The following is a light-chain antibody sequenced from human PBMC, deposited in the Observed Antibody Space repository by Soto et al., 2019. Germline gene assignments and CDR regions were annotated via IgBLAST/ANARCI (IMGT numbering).Light chain of an antibody. J-gene: IGLJ2*01. CDR3: AAWDDSLSGPV. CDR2: SNT. CDR1: SSNIGSNF. Sequence: QSVVTQPPSASGTPGQRVTISCSGSSSNIGSNFVYWYQQLPGTAPKLLIYSNTQRPSGVPDRFSGSKSGTSASLAISGLRSEDEADYYCAAWDDSLSGPVFGGGTKVTVL. V-gene: IGLV1-47*02.